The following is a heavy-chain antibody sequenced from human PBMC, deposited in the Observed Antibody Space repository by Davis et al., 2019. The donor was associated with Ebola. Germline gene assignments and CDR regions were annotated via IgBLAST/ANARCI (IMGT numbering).Heavy chain of an antibody. J-gene: IGHJ5*02. D-gene: IGHD4-17*01. V-gene: IGHV5-51*01. Sequence: GESLKISCKGSGYRFTNYWIGWVRQMPGKGLEWMGTMYPGDSDTRYSPSFQGQVTISADKSISTTYLQWSSLKASDTAMYYCAIGGYGDYDWFDPWGQGTLVTVSS. CDR3: AIGGYGDYDWFDP. CDR1: GYRFTNYW. CDR2: MYPGDSDT.